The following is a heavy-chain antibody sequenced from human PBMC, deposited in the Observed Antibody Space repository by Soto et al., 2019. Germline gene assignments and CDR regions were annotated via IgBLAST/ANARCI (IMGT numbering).Heavy chain of an antibody. V-gene: IGHV5-51*01. Sequence: PGESLIISWKGSGYSFYTFWIGWVRQMPGKGLEWVAIIYPDQSRAIYSPALQGQVTISVDKSISTAYLQWNSLKASDTAIYYCARRHYDLLIGERYHFDFWGPGTLVTVSS. CDR2: IYPDQSRA. D-gene: IGHD3-16*01. CDR3: ARRHYDLLIGERYHFDF. J-gene: IGHJ4*01. CDR1: GYSFYTFW.